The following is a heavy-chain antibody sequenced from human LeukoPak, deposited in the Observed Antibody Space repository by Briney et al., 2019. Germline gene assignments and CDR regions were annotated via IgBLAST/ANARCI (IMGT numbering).Heavy chain of an antibody. D-gene: IGHD6-13*01. Sequence: GGSLRLSCAASGFTFSDYYMCWIRQAPGKGPEWISYISSFGSTKYYADSVKGRFTISRDNSKNTLYLQMNSLRAEDTAVYYCAKGRIYSSSWYGLGAFDIWGQGTMVTVSS. CDR2: ISSFGSTK. CDR3: AKGRIYSSSWYGLGAFDI. J-gene: IGHJ3*02. CDR1: GFTFSDYY. V-gene: IGHV3-11*04.